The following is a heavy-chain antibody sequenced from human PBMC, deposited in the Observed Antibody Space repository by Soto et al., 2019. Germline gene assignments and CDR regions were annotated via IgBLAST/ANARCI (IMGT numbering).Heavy chain of an antibody. J-gene: IGHJ4*02. D-gene: IGHD2-21*02. CDR2: IYYSGST. V-gene: IGHV4-61*01. CDR3: ARDRRGGNSYYFDY. Sequence: SETLSLTCTVSGGSVSSGSYYWSWIRQPPGKGLEWIGYIYYSGSTNYNPSLKSRVTISVDTSKNQFSLKLSSVTAADTAVYYCARDRRGGNSYYFDYWGQGTLVTVSS. CDR1: GGSVSSGSYY.